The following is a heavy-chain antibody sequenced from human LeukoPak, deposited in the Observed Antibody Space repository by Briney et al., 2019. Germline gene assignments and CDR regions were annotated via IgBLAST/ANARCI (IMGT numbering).Heavy chain of an antibody. CDR2: VFFTGST. V-gene: IGHV4-59*11. CDR3: ARVEWELLGAHL. D-gene: IGHD1-26*01. CDR1: GDSIRSHY. Sequence: SETLSLTCSVSGDSIRSHYWSWIRQPPGKRPEWIGHVFFTGSTTYNPTLEGRVTVSIDTSGSQFSLKLTSVTAADTAVYYCARVEWELLGAHLWGQGILLSVSS. J-gene: IGHJ4*02.